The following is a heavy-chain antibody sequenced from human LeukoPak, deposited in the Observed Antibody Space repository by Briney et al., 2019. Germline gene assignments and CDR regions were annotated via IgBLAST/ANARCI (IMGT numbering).Heavy chain of an antibody. CDR2: IGSAGDT. CDR3: ARSGVVTNSTDFTDFYCIDV. CDR1: GFSFSRND. D-gene: IGHD3-22*01. V-gene: IGHV3-13*01. J-gene: IGHJ6*03. Sequence: GGSLRLSCAAPGFSFSRNDMHWVRQPTGKRLEWVSRIGSAGDTYNAGSVKGRFTISRGNANNSLYLHMNGLRAGDTAVYYCARSGVVTNSTDFTDFYCIDVWGKGTTVTVSS.